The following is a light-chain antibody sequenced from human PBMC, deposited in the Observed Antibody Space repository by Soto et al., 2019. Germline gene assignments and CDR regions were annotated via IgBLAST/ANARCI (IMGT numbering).Light chain of an antibody. CDR1: QSISSY. CDR3: QQSYSAPLT. Sequence: DIQMTQSPSSLSASVGDRVTITCRASQSISSYLNWYQQKPGKAPKLLIYAASSLQGGVPSRFSGSGSGTDFTLTISNLRPEDFATYSCQQSYSAPLTFGGGTKVEIK. J-gene: IGKJ4*01. V-gene: IGKV1-39*01. CDR2: AAS.